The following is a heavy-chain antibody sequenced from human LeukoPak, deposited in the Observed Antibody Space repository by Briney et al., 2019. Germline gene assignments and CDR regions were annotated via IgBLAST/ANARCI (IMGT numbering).Heavy chain of an antibody. Sequence: GGSLRLSCAASGFTFSSYGMHWVRQAPGKGLEWVAVISYDGSNKYYADSVKGRFTISRDNSKNTLYLQMNSLRAEDTAVYYCAKSGSYYGDEYYFDYWGQGTLVTVSS. V-gene: IGHV3-30*18. D-gene: IGHD1-26*01. CDR2: ISYDGSNK. CDR1: GFTFSSYG. CDR3: AKSGSYYGDEYYFDY. J-gene: IGHJ4*02.